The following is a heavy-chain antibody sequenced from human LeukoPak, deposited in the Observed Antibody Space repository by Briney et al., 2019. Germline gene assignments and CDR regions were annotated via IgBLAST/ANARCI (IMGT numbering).Heavy chain of an antibody. CDR1: GYTFTSYD. D-gene: IGHD2-2*02. CDR2: ISAYNGNT. Sequence: ASVKVSCKASGYTFTSYDINWVRQATGQGLEWMGWISAYNGNTNYAQKLQGRVTMTTDTSTSTAYMELRNLRSDDTAVYYCARDHPLCSSTSCYTRGSWFDPWGQGTLVTVSS. CDR3: ARDHPLCSSTSCYTRGSWFDP. V-gene: IGHV1-18*01. J-gene: IGHJ5*02.